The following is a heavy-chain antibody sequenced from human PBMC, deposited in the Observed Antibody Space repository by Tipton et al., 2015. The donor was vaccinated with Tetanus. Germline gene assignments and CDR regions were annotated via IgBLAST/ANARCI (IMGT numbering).Heavy chain of an antibody. J-gene: IGHJ6*02. CDR1: GGSISSTNYY. D-gene: IGHD6-19*01. CDR2: IYYSGST. Sequence: TLSLTCTVSGGSISSTNYYWGWIRQPPGKGLEWVGYIYYSGSTYYNPSLKSRVTISVDTSKNQFSLKLSSVTAADTAVYYCARVVEVAVAGMGLYYYYGMDVWGQGTTVTVSS. V-gene: IGHV4-31*03. CDR3: ARVVEVAVAGMGLYYYYGMDV.